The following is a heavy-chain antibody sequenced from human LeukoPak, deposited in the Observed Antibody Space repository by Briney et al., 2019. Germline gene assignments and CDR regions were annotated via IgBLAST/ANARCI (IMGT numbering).Heavy chain of an antibody. D-gene: IGHD5-12*01. CDR3: ARAGGQWLRALDY. CDR1: GGSISSGGYY. V-gene: IGHV4-31*03. CDR2: IYYSGST. J-gene: IGHJ4*02. Sequence: TSETLSLTCTVSGGSISSGGYYWSWIRQHPGKGLEWIGYIYYSGSTYYNPSLKSRVTISVDTSKNQFSLELSSVTAADTAVYYCARAGGQWLRALDYWGQGTLVTVSS.